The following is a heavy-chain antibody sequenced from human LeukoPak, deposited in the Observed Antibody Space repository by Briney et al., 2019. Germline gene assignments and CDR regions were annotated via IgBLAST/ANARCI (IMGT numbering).Heavy chain of an antibody. Sequence: GGSLRLSREGSGFTLSSHWMHWVRQAPGKGLVWVSRINPDGSTTYYADSVKGRITISRDNAKNTLYLQMNSLRAEDTAVYYCVRGVADSYGQFDNWGQGTLVTVSS. D-gene: IGHD3-10*01. CDR3: VRGVADSYGQFDN. CDR1: GFTLSSHW. J-gene: IGHJ4*02. V-gene: IGHV3-74*01. CDR2: INPDGSTT.